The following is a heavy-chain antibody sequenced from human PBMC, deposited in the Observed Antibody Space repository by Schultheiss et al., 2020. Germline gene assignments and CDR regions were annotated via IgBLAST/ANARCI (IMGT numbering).Heavy chain of an antibody. CDR3: TTNWNYDH. CDR2: IKSKTDGGRT. D-gene: IGHD1-7*01. V-gene: IGHV3-15*01. J-gene: IGHJ4*02. Sequence: GGSLRLSCAASKFTFSIAWMSWVRQAPGKGLEWVDRIKSKTDGGRTDYAGPVQGRFTISRDDSKNALYLQMNSLKIEDTAVYYCTTNWNYDHWGQGTLVTVSS. CDR1: KFTFSIAW.